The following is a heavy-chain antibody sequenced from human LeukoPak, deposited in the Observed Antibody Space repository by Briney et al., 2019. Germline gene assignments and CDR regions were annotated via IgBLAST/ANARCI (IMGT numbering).Heavy chain of an antibody. J-gene: IGHJ4*02. Sequence: PGGSLRLSCAASGFTFSSYSMNWVRQAPGKGLEWVSSISSSSSYIYYADSVKGRFTISRDNAKNSLYLQMSSLRTEDTAVYFCARWHSSGHYATYFDSWGQGTLVTVSS. D-gene: IGHD3-22*01. CDR3: ARWHSSGHYATYFDS. CDR1: GFTFSSYS. CDR2: ISSSSSYI. V-gene: IGHV3-21*01.